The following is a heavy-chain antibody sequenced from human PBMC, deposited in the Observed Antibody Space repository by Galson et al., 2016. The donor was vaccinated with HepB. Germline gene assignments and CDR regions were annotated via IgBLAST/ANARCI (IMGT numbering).Heavy chain of an antibody. D-gene: IGHD2-15*01. CDR2: LSWNGGDR. V-gene: IGHV3-9*01. CDR1: GFDFDDYA. CDR3: AEGGSGTAVVGAATLYFES. Sequence: SLRLSCAGSGFDFDDYAMHWVRRPPGKGLEWVSGLSWNGGDRGYAASVRGRFTVSRDNSKNSLFLQVNSMTPEDTAFYYCAEGGSGTAVVGAATLYFESGGQGTLVTVSS. J-gene: IGHJ4*02.